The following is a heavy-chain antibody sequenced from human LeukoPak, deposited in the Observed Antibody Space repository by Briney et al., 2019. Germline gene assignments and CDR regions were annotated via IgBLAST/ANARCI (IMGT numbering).Heavy chain of an antibody. J-gene: IGHJ5*02. V-gene: IGHV4-39*01. CDR3: VRVGYAYGPVGNWFDH. D-gene: IGHD5-18*01. CDR1: GGSISSSDYY. CDR2: IYYSGGS. Sequence: SETLSLTCTVSGGSISSSDYYWGWVRQPPRKGLEWIGHIYYSGGSYSSPSLDSRVTISSATSKNQFSVKLTSGTAADTAVYYCVRVGYAYGPVGNWFDHWGQGVLVTVSS.